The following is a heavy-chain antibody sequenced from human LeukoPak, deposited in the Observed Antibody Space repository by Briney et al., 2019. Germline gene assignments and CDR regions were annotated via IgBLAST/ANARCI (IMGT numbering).Heavy chain of an antibody. J-gene: IGHJ4*02. CDR1: EFTFSNYS. V-gene: IGHV3-23*01. D-gene: IGHD1-7*01. CDR3: ARDRVPGTYPKMDY. CDR2: ISDTGGDT. Sequence: GGSLRLSCAASEFTFSNYSMRWVRQAPGKGLEWVSVISDTGGDTYYADSVKGRFTISRDNSKNTLYLQMNSLRAEDTALYYSARDRVPGTYPKMDYWGQGTLVTVSS.